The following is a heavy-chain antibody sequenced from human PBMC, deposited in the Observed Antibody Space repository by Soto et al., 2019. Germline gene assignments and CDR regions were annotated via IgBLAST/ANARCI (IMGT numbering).Heavy chain of an antibody. J-gene: IGHJ4*02. CDR3: VRHIASTGEDY. V-gene: IGHV5-51*01. Sequence: GESLKISCKGSGFSFTNYWIGWVRQMPGKGLEWMGIIYPADSDTRYSPSFQGQVTISADKSINTAYLQWSSLKTSDTAMYYCVRHIASTGEDYWGQGTQVTVSS. CDR2: IYPADSDT. CDR1: GFSFTNYW. D-gene: IGHD1-1*01.